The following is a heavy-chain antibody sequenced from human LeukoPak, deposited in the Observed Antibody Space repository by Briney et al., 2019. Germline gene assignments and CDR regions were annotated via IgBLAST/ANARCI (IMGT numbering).Heavy chain of an antibody. CDR2: IYHSGST. CDR3: ARVGGYSYCLYDFDY. CDR1: GYSISSVYY. D-gene: IGHD5-18*01. J-gene: IGHJ4*02. V-gene: IGHV4-38-2*02. Sequence: SETLSLTCTVSGYSISSVYYWGWIRQPPGKGLEWIGSIYHSGSTCYNPSLKSRVTMSVDTSKNQFSLKLSSVTAADTAVYYCARVGGYSYCLYDFDYWGQGTLVTVSS.